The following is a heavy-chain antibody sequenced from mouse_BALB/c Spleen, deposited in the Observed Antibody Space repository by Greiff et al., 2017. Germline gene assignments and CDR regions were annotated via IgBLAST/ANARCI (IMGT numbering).Heavy chain of an antibody. CDR3: ARTSYGPYYFDY. V-gene: IGHV14-3*02. D-gene: IGHD2-10*01. J-gene: IGHJ2*01. Sequence: EVQLQQSGAELVKPGASVKLSCTASGFNIKDTYMHWVKQRPEQGLEWIGRIDPANGNTKYDPKFQGKATITADTSSNTAYLQLSSLTSEDTAVYYCARTSYGPYYFDYWGQGTTLTVSS. CDR2: IDPANGNT. CDR1: GFNIKDTY.